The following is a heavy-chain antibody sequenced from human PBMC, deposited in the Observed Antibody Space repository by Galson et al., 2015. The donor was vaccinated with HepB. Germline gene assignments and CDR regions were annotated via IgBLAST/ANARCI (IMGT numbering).Heavy chain of an antibody. V-gene: IGHV3-23*01. Sequence: SLRLSCAASGFTFSTYAMTWVRQPPGKGLEWVSTISGSGATTYYADSVKGRFTISRDNSKNTLYLQMNSLRPEDSAVYYCAKDWGFTVAGTHWYFDLWGRGTLVTVSS. CDR3: AKDWGFTVAGTHWYFDL. D-gene: IGHD6-19*01. CDR1: GFTFSTYA. CDR2: ISGSGATT. J-gene: IGHJ2*01.